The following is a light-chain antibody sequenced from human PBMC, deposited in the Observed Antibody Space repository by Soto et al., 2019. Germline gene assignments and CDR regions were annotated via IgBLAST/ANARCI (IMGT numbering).Light chain of an antibody. V-gene: IGKV3-20*01. CDR3: QQYGSSPRT. Sequence: EIVLTQSPGTLSLSPGERATLSCRASQSVSSSYLALYQQKPGQAPRLLIYGASSRATGIPDRFSGSVSGTDFTLTISRLEPEDFAGYYCQQYGSSPRTFGQGTKVEIK. CDR2: GAS. CDR1: QSVSSSY. J-gene: IGKJ1*01.